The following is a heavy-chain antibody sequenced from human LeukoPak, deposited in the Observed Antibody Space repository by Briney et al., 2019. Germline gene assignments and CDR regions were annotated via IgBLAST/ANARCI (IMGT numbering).Heavy chain of an antibody. D-gene: IGHD1-7*01. CDR3: AGVSRQLELRVDP. Sequence: SETLSLTCTVSGYSISSGYYWGWIRQPPGKGLEWIGNIYHSGSTYSNPSLKSRVTMSVDTSKNQFSLKLSSVTAADTAVYYCAGVSRQLELRVDPWGQGTLVTVSS. J-gene: IGHJ5*02. CDR2: IYHSGST. CDR1: GYSISSGYY. V-gene: IGHV4-38-2*02.